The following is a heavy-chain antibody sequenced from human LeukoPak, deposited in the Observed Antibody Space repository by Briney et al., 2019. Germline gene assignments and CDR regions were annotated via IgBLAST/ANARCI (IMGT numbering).Heavy chain of an antibody. CDR2: ISSSSYI. D-gene: IGHD4-17*01. CDR3: ARDLAYGDDGL. CDR1: GFTLSNYR. Sequence: GGSLRLSCAASGFTLSNYRMNWLRQAPGKGLEWVAFISSSSYIFYADSLKGRFTISRDNAKNSLYLQMNSLRADDTAVYYCARDLAYGDDGLWGQGTLVTVSS. V-gene: IGHV3-69-1*01. J-gene: IGHJ4*02.